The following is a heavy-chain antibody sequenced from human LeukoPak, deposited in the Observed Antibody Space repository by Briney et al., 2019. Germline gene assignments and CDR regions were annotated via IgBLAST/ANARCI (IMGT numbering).Heavy chain of an antibody. D-gene: IGHD5-18*01. CDR2: IYYSGST. CDR3: ARLPVGYSYGSDYYYYGMDV. CDR1: GGSISSSSYY. V-gene: IGHV4-39*01. Sequence: PSETLSLTCTVSGGSISSSSYYWGWIRQPPGKGREWIGSIYYSGSTYYNPSLKSRVTISVDTSKNQFSLKLSSVTAADTAVYYCARLPVGYSYGSDYYYYGMDVWGQGTTVTVSS. J-gene: IGHJ6*02.